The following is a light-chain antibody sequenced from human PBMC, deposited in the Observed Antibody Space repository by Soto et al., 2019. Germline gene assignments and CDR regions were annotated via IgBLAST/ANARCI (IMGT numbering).Light chain of an antibody. V-gene: IGKV1-39*01. Sequence: DIQMTQSPSSLSASVGDRVTITCRASQSISSYLNWYQQKPGKAPKXLIYAASSLQSGVPARFSGSGSGTDLTITISSLQPEDCVTYYCQQSYSTPITFGQGTRLEIK. CDR2: AAS. J-gene: IGKJ5*01. CDR1: QSISSY. CDR3: QQSYSTPIT.